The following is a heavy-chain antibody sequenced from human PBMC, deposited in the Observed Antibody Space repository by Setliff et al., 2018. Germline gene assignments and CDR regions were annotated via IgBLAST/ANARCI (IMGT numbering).Heavy chain of an antibody. CDR3: ARHRGVVAASDYMDV. D-gene: IGHD2-15*01. V-gene: IGHV4-39*01. CDR2: IYYSGNT. Sequence: SETLSLTCTVSGGSMIGGHYYWSWIRQLPGKGLEWIAYIYYSGNTYYNPSLKSRVTISVDTSKNQFSLNLSSLTAADTAVYYCARHRGVVAASDYMDVWGKGTTVTVSS. CDR1: GGSMIGGHYY. J-gene: IGHJ6*03.